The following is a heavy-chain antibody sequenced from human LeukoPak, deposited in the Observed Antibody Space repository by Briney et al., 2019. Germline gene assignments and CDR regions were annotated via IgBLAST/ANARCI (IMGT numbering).Heavy chain of an antibody. Sequence: GGSLRLSCVASGLTFSNSWMTWVRQAPGKGLEWVASIKQSGSEKYYEDAVNGRFTVTRDNAKDSLNLQMNSLSAGDTAVYYCTRGLNCGDRVDFLVGWGQGSLVTVSS. J-gene: IGHJ1*01. CDR2: IKQSGSEK. CDR1: GLTFSNSW. D-gene: IGHD4-17*01. V-gene: IGHV3-7*01. CDR3: TRGLNCGDRVDFLVG.